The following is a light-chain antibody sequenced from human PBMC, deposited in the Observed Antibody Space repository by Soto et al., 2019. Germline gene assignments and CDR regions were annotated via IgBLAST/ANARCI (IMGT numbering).Light chain of an antibody. V-gene: IGLV2-14*01. Sequence: QSALTQPASVSGSPGQSITISCTGTSSDVGGYNYVSWYQQHPGKAPKLVIYDVSNRPSGVSNRFSGSKSGNTASLTNSGLQAEYETDYYCNSYTSSSTYVFGTGTKITVL. CDR2: DVS. CDR1: SSDVGGYNY. CDR3: NSYTSSSTYV. J-gene: IGLJ1*01.